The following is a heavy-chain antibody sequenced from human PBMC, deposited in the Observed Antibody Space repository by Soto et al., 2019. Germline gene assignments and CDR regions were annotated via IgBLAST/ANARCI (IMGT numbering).Heavy chain of an antibody. Sequence: SVKGSCKASGGTFSSYAISWVRQAPGQGLEWMGGIIPIFGTANYAQKFQGRVTITADKSTSTAYMELSSLRSEDTAVYYCARGIAARNHYYYGMAVWGQGTTGTVSS. D-gene: IGHD6-6*01. V-gene: IGHV1-69*06. J-gene: IGHJ6*02. CDR2: IIPIFGTA. CDR3: ARGIAARNHYYYGMAV. CDR1: GGTFSSYA.